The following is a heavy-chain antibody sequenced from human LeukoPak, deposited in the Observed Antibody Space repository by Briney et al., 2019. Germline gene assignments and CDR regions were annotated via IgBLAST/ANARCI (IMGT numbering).Heavy chain of an antibody. CDR3: AKDVMLTVTTLWFDP. CDR1: GFTFSSYW. V-gene: IGHV3-23*01. D-gene: IGHD4-17*01. CDR2: ITGSGGSA. J-gene: IGHJ5*02. Sequence: GGSLRLSCAASGFTFSSYWMSWVRQAPGKGLGWGSAITGSGGSAYYADSVKGRFTVSRDNSKNTLYLQMNSLRAEDTAVYYCAKDVMLTVTTLWFDPWGQGTLVTVSS.